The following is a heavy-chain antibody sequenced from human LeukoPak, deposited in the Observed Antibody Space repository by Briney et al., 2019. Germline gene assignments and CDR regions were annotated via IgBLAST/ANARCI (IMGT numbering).Heavy chain of an antibody. Sequence: PGGSLRLSCAASGFTFSSHIMHWVRQAPGKGLEWVAVIWYDGNDKYYADSVKGRFTISRDNSKNSLYLQMDSLRAEDTAVYYCARGRLGGSGRHYYGMDVWGQGTTVTVSS. D-gene: IGHD3-10*01. CDR1: GFTFSSHI. CDR2: IWYDGNDK. J-gene: IGHJ6*02. CDR3: ARGRLGGSGRHYYGMDV. V-gene: IGHV3-33*01.